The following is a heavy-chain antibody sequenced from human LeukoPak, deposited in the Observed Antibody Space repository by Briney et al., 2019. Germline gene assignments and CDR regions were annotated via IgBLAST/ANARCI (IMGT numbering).Heavy chain of an antibody. V-gene: IGHV4-39*01. Sequence: PSETLSLTCTVTSDSISRSYFYWVWVRQPPGKGLEWIGSIYLTGSTYYNSSLKSRLTISLDTSRDQFSLKLSSVTAADTAVYYCARLGDSGYYADFWGQGTLVTVSS. CDR3: ARLGDSGYYADF. CDR2: IYLTGST. D-gene: IGHD3-22*01. J-gene: IGHJ4*02. CDR1: SDSISRSYFY.